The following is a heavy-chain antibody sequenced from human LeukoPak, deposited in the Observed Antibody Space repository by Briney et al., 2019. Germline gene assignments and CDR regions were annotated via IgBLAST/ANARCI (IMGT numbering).Heavy chain of an antibody. D-gene: IGHD1-26*01. J-gene: IGHJ4*02. V-gene: IGHV3-23*01. CDR3: AKDYSGFSSGYYFDY. CDR2: ISGSGGST. CDR1: GFTFSSYW. Sequence: GGSLRLSCAASGFTFSSYWMSWVRQAPGKGLEWVSAISGSGGSTYYADSVKGRFTISRDNSKNTLYLQMNSLRAEDTAVYYCAKDYSGFSSGYYFDYWGQGTLVTVSS.